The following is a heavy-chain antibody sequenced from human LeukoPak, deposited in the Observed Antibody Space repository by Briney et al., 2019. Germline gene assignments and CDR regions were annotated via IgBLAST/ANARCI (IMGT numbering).Heavy chain of an antibody. D-gene: IGHD6-19*01. CDR2: ISAYNGNT. J-gene: IGHJ5*02. V-gene: IGHV1-18*01. CDR1: GYTFTSSG. CDR3: ARVVAGRLDWFDP. Sequence: ASVKVSCKASGYTFTSSGISWVRQAPGQGLGRMGWISAYNGNTNYAQKLQGRVTMTTDTSTSTAYMELRSLRSDDTAVDYCARVVAGRLDWFDPWGQGTLVTVSS.